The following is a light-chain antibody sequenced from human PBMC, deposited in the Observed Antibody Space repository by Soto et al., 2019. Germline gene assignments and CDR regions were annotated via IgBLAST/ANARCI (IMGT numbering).Light chain of an antibody. Sequence: EIVMTHSPATLLLSTWETATLSCRASQSVRKNLAWYQQKPGQAPRLLIYGTSNRATGIPDRISGSRSGTEFTLTISSLQSEDFGVYYCQQFEDWPTFGQGTKVDIK. V-gene: IGKV3-15*01. CDR1: QSVRKN. CDR2: GTS. J-gene: IGKJ1*01. CDR3: QQFEDWPT.